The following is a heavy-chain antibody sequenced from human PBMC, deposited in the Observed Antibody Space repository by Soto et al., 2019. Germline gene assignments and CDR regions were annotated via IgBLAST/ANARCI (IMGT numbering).Heavy chain of an antibody. CDR1: GFTFSGSA. D-gene: IGHD3-3*01. V-gene: IGHV3-73*01. J-gene: IGHJ6*02. CDR3: TATAASPDANYDFWSGYYPGLPYYYYGMDV. Sequence: GGSLRLSCAASGFTFSGSAMHLVRQASGKGLEWVGRIRSKANSYATAYAASVKGRFTISRDDSKNTAYLQMNSLKTEETAVYYCTATAASPDANYDFWSGYYPGLPYYYYGMDVWGQGTTVTVSS. CDR2: IRSKANSYAT.